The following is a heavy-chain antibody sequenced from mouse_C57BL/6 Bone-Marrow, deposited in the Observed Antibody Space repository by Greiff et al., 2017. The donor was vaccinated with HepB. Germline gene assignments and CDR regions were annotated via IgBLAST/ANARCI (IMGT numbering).Heavy chain of an antibody. D-gene: IGHD1-1*01. CDR3: ARGGPHYYCSSSYYFDY. Sequence: EVQLQESGPGLVKPSQSLSLTCSVTGYSITSGYYWNWIRQFPGNNLEWMGYISYDGSNNYNPSLKNRISITRDTSKNQFFLKLNSVTTEDTATYYCARGGPHYYCSSSYYFDYWGQGTTLTVSS. J-gene: IGHJ2*01. CDR1: GYSITSGYY. CDR2: ISYDGSN. V-gene: IGHV3-6*01.